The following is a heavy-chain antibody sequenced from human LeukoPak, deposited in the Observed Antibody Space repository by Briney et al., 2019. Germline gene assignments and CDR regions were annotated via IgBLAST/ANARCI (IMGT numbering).Heavy chain of an antibody. CDR2: IKSKTDGGTT. Sequence: PGGSLRLSCAASGFTFSNAWMSWVRQAPGKGLEWVGRIKSKTDGGTTGYAAPVKGRFTISRDDSKNTLYLQMNSLKTEDTAVYYCTTASGYCSSTSCYTGYFQHWGQGTLVTVSS. V-gene: IGHV3-15*01. D-gene: IGHD2-2*02. J-gene: IGHJ1*01. CDR3: TTASGYCSSTSCYTGYFQH. CDR1: GFTFSNAW.